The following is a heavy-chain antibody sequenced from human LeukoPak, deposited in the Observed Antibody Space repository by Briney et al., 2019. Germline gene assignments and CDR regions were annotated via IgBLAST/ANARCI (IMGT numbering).Heavy chain of an antibody. Sequence: GGSLRLSCAASGFTFSSYGMHWVRQAPGKGLEWVAFIRYDGSNKYYADSVKGRFTISRDNSKNTLYLQMNSLRAEDTAVYYCARDFKLTTVTTSFDYWGQGTLVTVSS. CDR1: GFTFSSYG. CDR2: IRYDGSNK. D-gene: IGHD4-17*01. J-gene: IGHJ4*02. V-gene: IGHV3-30*02. CDR3: ARDFKLTTVTTSFDY.